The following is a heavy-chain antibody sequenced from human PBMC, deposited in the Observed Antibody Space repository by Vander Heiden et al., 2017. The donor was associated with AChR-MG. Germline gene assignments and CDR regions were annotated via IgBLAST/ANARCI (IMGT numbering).Heavy chain of an antibody. Sequence: EVQLLESGGGLVQPGGSLRLSCAASGFTFSSYAMSWVRQAPGKGLEWVSAISGSGGSTYYADSVKGRFTISRDNSKNTLYLQMNSLRAEDTSVYYCAKDRVYYDSSGYSHSEYFQHWGQGTLVTVSS. D-gene: IGHD3-22*01. V-gene: IGHV3-23*01. CDR2: ISGSGGST. CDR1: GFTFSSYA. CDR3: AKDRVYYDSSGYSHSEYFQH. J-gene: IGHJ1*01.